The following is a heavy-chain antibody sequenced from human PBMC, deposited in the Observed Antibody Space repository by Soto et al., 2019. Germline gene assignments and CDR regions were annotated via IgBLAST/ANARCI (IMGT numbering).Heavy chain of an antibody. CDR2: INTDGSTT. J-gene: IGHJ6*02. V-gene: IGHV3-74*01. CDR3: ARGIRNYYGMDV. Sequence: EVQLVESGGGLVQPGGSLRLSCVASGFTFSNYWMHWVRQAPGKGLVWVSRINTDGSTTAFADSVKGRLTLSRDNAKNTVYLQLNSLRGEDTAVYYCARGIRNYYGMDVWGQGTTFTVSS. CDR1: GFTFSNYW. D-gene: IGHD2-15*01.